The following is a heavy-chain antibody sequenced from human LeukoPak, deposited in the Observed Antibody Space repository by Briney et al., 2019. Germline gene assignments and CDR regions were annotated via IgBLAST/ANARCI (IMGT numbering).Heavy chain of an antibody. J-gene: IGHJ4*02. CDR2: IKQDGSEK. D-gene: IGHD2-2*01. V-gene: IGHV3-7*01. Sequence: GSLRLSCAASGFTFSSYWMSWVRQAPGKGLEWVANIKQDGSEKYYVDSVKGRFTISRDNAKNSLYLQMNSLRAEDTAVYYCAGGWSEYCSSTSCYYFDYWGQGTLVTVSS. CDR3: AGGWSEYCSSTSCYYFDY. CDR1: GFTFSSYW.